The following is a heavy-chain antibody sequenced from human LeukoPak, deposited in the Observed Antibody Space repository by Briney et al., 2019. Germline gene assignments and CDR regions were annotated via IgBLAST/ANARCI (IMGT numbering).Heavy chain of an antibody. D-gene: IGHD2-2*01. V-gene: IGHV5-51*01. J-gene: IGHJ6*02. Sequence: GESLKISCKGSGYSFTGYWIGWVRQMPGKGLEWMGIIYPGDSDTRYSPSFQGQVTISADKSISTAYLQWSSLKASDTAMYYCALGYCSSTSCYGSGMDVWGQGTTVTVSS. CDR1: GYSFTGYW. CDR2: IYPGDSDT. CDR3: ALGYCSSTSCYGSGMDV.